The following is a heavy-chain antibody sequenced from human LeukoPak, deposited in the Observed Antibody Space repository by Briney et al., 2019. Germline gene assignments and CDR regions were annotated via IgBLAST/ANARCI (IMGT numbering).Heavy chain of an antibody. Sequence: ASVKVSCKASGYTFTGYYMHWVRQAPGQGLEWMGWINPNSGGTNYAQKFQGWVTMTRDTSISTAYMELSRLRSEDTAVYYCARDLQVDYDMGVWGQGTTVTVSS. V-gene: IGHV1-2*04. J-gene: IGHJ6*02. CDR2: INPNSGGT. CDR3: ARDLQVDYDMGV. D-gene: IGHD3-16*01. CDR1: GYTFTGYY.